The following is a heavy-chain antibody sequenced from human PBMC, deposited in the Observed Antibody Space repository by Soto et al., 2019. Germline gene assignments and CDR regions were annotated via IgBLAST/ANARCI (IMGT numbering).Heavy chain of an antibody. J-gene: IGHJ4*02. D-gene: IGHD3-3*01. CDR3: AKGEPPYYDFWSRFDY. V-gene: IGHV3-30*18. Sequence: GGSLRLSCAASGFTFSSYGMHWVRQAPGKGLEWVAVISYDGSNKYYADSVKGRFTISRDNSKNTLYLQMNSLRAEDTAVYYCAKGEPPYYDFWSRFDYWGQGTLVTVSS. CDR1: GFTFSSYG. CDR2: ISYDGSNK.